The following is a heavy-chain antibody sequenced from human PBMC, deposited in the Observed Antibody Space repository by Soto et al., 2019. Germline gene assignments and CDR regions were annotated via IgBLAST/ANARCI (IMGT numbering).Heavy chain of an antibody. CDR2: IIPIFGTA. J-gene: IGHJ4*02. V-gene: IGHV1-69*13. D-gene: IGHD3-22*01. CDR3: ARDQRYYYDSSGYYS. Sequence: ASVKVSCKASGGTFSSYAISWVRQAPGQGLEWMGGIIPIFGTANYAQKFQGRVTITADESTSTAYMELSSLRSEDTAVYYCARDQRYYYDSSGYYSWGQGTLVTVSS. CDR1: GGTFSSYA.